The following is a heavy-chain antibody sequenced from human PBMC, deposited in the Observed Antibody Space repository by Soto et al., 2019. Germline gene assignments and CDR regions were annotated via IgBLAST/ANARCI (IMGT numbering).Heavy chain of an antibody. CDR1: GYTFTNYD. Sequence: QVQLVQSGAEVKKPGASVKVSCKASGYTFTNYDINWVRQAPGQGLEWMGWMDPNSGNTDYAQKFQGRVTITRNTSLSTAYLELSSLSSEDTAVYYCARGRGWRDYWGQGTLVTVSS. V-gene: IGHV1-8*01. D-gene: IGHD6-19*01. CDR3: ARGRGWRDY. CDR2: MDPNSGNT. J-gene: IGHJ4*02.